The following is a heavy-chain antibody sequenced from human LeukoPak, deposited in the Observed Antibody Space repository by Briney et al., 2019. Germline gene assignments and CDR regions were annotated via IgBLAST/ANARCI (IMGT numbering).Heavy chain of an antibody. CDR3: ARDGYSGSDAL. CDR2: INHSGST. CDR1: GGSFSGYY. D-gene: IGHD5-12*01. J-gene: IGHJ4*02. V-gene: IGHV4-34*01. Sequence: SETLSLTCAVYGGSFSGYYWSWIRQPPGKGLEWIGEINHSGSTNYNPSLKSRVTIPVDTSQNQFYLKLSSVTAADTAVYYCARDGYSGSDALWGQGTLVTVSS.